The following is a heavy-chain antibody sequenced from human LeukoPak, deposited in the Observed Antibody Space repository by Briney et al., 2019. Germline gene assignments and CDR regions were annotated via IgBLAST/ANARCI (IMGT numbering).Heavy chain of an antibody. CDR1: GFTFSSYG. CDR3: AKSLDLNPGY. V-gene: IGHV3-30*02. CDR2: IRYDGSNK. J-gene: IGHJ4*02. Sequence: PGGSLRLSCAASGFTFSSYGMHWVRQAPGKGLEWVAFIRYDGSNKYYADSEKGRFTISRDNSKNTLYLQMNSLRAADTAVYCSAKSLDLNPGYSGQGTLVTVSP.